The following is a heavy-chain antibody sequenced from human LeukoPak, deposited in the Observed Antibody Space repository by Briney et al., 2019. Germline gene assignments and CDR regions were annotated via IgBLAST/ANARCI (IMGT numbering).Heavy chain of an antibody. CDR1: GGTFSSYA. Sequence: SVKVSCKASGGTFSSYAISWVRQAPGQGLEWMGGIIPIFGTASYAQKFQGRVTITADESTSTAYMELSNLRSEDTAVYYCAREEPARWRPLDYWGQGTLVTVSS. J-gene: IGHJ4*02. CDR2: IIPIFGTA. V-gene: IGHV1-69*13. D-gene: IGHD2-21*02. CDR3: AREEPARWRPLDY.